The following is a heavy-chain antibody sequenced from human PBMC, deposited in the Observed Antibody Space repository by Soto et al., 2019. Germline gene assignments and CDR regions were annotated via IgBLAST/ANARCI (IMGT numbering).Heavy chain of an antibody. CDR1: GGSISSYY. CDR3: AREMGGVVAETGWFDP. Sequence: QVQLQESGPGLVKPSETLSLTCPVSGGSISSYYWSWIRQPPGKGLEWIGYIYYSGSTNYNPSLKSRVTISVDTSKNQFSLKLSSVTAADTAVYYCAREMGGVVAETGWFDPWGQGTLVTVSS. V-gene: IGHV4-59*01. CDR2: IYYSGST. D-gene: IGHD2-15*01. J-gene: IGHJ5*02.